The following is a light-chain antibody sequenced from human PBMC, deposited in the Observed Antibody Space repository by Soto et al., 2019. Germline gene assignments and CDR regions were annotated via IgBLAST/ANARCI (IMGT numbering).Light chain of an antibody. CDR3: EQRSNWPLT. CDR2: DAS. CDR1: QSVSSY. V-gene: IGKV3-11*01. Sequence: EIVLTQSPATLSLSPGERATLSCTASQSVSSYLAWYQQKPGQAPRLLIYDASNRATGIPARFSGSGSGTGLTLTISSLEPEDFAVYYCEQRSNWPLTFGGGTKVEIK. J-gene: IGKJ4*01.